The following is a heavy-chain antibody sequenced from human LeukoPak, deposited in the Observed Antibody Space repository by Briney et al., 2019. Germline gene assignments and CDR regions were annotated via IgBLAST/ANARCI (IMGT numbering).Heavy chain of an antibody. V-gene: IGHV4-34*01. CDR1: GGSFSGYY. CDR2: INHSGST. CDR3: ARKDCSSTSCYSPFDI. Sequence: SETLSFTCAVYGGSFSGYYWSWIRQPPGKGLEWIGEINHSGSTNYNPSLKSRVTISVDTSKNQFSLKLSSVTAADTAVYYCARKDCSSTSCYSPFDIWGQGTMVTVSS. J-gene: IGHJ3*02. D-gene: IGHD2-2*01.